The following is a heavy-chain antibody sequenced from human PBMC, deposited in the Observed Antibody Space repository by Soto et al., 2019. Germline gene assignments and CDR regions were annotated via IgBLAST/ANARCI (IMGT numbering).Heavy chain of an antibody. J-gene: IGHJ6*02. CDR1: GFTFSRYG. CDR3: AKDQRYLSSWFPGNSYYYGMDA. D-gene: IGHD6-13*01. V-gene: IGHV3-30*18. Sequence: QVQLVESGGGVVQPGRSLRVSCAASGFTFSRYGMHWVRQAPGKGLEWVTVISYAGRNKYYADAVKGPFTISRAHTKNTLYLQRNCLRAEDTAVYYCAKDQRYLSSWFPGNSYYYGMDAWGQGTTVTVSS. CDR2: ISYAGRNK.